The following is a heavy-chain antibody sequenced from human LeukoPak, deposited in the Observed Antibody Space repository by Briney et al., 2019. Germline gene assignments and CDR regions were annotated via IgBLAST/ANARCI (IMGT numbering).Heavy chain of an antibody. D-gene: IGHD3-10*01. CDR1: GSNFDNYV. CDR3: AKGDGSGSYYLTNAFDI. J-gene: IGHJ3*02. V-gene: IGHV3-23*01. Sequence: PGGSLRLSCAASGSNFDNYVMSWVRQAPGKGLEFVSSVSGQGKIYYSESVKGRFTISRDNSKNTLYLQMNSLRAEDTAVYYCAKGDGSGSYYLTNAFDIWGQGTMVTVSS. CDR2: VSGQGKI.